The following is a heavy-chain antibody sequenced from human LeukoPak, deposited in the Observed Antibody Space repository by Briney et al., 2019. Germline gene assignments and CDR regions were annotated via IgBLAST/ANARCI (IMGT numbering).Heavy chain of an antibody. D-gene: IGHD3-10*01. CDR3: ARARFGELSEDYYYYGMDV. CDR1: GYTFIGYY. J-gene: IGHJ6*02. CDR2: INPNSGGT. Sequence: ASVKVSCKSSGYTFIGYYMHWVRQAPGQGLEWMGWINPNSGGTNYAQKFQGRVTMTRDTSISTAYMELRSLRSDDTAVYYCARARFGELSEDYYYYGMDVWGQGTTVTVSS. V-gene: IGHV1-2*02.